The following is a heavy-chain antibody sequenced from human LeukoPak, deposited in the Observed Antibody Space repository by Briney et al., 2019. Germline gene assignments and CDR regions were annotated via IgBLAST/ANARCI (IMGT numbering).Heavy chain of an antibody. J-gene: IGHJ4*02. V-gene: IGHV4-4*07. CDR3: TKGSSYNWNLFDH. CDR2: ISASGTT. CDR1: GGSMSDFY. D-gene: IGHD1-20*01. Sequence: SETLSLTCTVSGGSMSDFYWSWLRQPAGKGLEWIGRISASGTTDYNPSLKRRLTMSVVTSKNQVSLRLSSVTAADTAMYYCTKGSSYNWNLFDHWGQGALVTVSS.